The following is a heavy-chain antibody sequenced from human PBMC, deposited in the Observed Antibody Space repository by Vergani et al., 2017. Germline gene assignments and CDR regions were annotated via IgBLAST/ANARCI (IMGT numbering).Heavy chain of an antibody. J-gene: IGHJ5*02. CDR3: AKDRYYYGSGSPNWFDP. CDR2: ISGSGGST. Sequence: EVQLLESEGGLVQPGGSLRLSCAASGFTFSSYAMSWVRQAPGKGLEWVSAISGSGGSTYYADSVKGRFTISRDNSKNTLYLQMNSLRAEDTAVYYCAKDRYYYGSGSPNWFDPWGQGTLVTVSS. V-gene: IGHV3-23*01. D-gene: IGHD3-10*01. CDR1: GFTFSSYA.